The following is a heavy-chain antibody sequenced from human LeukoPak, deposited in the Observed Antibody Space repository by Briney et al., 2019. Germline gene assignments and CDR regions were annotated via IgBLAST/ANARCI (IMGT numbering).Heavy chain of an antibody. CDR1: GYTFTGYY. Sequence: ASVKVSCNASGYTFTGYYMHWVRQAPGQGLEWMGWITPSSGGTIYAQKFQGRVTMTRDMSISTAYMELSRLRSDDTAVYYCAKVASTTRRHDAFDIWGQGTLVTVSS. CDR2: ITPSSGGT. J-gene: IGHJ3*02. D-gene: IGHD1-1*01. V-gene: IGHV1-2*02. CDR3: AKVASTTRRHDAFDI.